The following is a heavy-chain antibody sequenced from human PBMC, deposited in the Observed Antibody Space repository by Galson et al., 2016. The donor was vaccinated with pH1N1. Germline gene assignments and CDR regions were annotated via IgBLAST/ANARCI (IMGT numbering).Heavy chain of an antibody. D-gene: IGHD4-17*01. Sequence: PALVKPTQTLTLTCTFSGSSLSTSGMCVSWIRQPPGKALEWLALIDWDDDKYYTTSLKTRLTISKDTSKNQVVLTMTNMDPVDTATYYSARMQYGDYVGYFDYWGQGTLVSVSS. CDR3: ARMQYGDYVGYFDY. CDR2: IDWDDDK. V-gene: IGHV2-70*01. CDR1: GSSLSTSGMC. J-gene: IGHJ4*02.